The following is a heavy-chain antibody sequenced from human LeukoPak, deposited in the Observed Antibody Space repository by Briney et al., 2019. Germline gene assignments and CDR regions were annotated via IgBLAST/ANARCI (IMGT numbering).Heavy chain of an antibody. CDR3: ARAQPWIQLFYGKDV. D-gene: IGHD5-18*01. J-gene: IGHJ6*02. CDR1: GFTFSSYD. Sequence: GGSLRLSCAASGFTFSSYDMHWVRQATGKGLEWVSAIGTAGDTYYPGSVKGRFTISRENAKNSLYLQMNSLRAEDTAVYYCARAQPWIQLFYGKDVWGQGTTVIVSS. V-gene: IGHV3-13*01. CDR2: IGTAGDT.